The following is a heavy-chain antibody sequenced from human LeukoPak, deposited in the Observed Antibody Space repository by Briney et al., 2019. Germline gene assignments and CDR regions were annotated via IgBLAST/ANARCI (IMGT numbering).Heavy chain of an antibody. Sequence: GGSLRLSCVASGFTFSRYWMHWVRQAPGKGLVWASRINSDGRSTNYADSVKGRFSISRDNAENTLYLQMNSLRVEDTAVYYCVRGADTGYSSDSWGQGTLVTVSS. V-gene: IGHV3-74*01. J-gene: IGHJ4*02. CDR3: VRGADTGYSSDS. CDR2: INSDGRST. CDR1: GFTFSRYW. D-gene: IGHD3-9*01.